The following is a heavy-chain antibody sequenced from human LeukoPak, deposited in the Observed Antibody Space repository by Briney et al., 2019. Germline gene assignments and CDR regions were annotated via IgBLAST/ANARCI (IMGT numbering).Heavy chain of an antibody. J-gene: IGHJ4*02. CDR2: IYYSGST. CDR3: ARDEKSGSYAI. Sequence: SETLSLTCTVSGGSISSYYWSWIRQPPGKGLEWIGYIYYSGSTNYNPSLKSRVTISVDTSKNQFSLKLSSVTAADTAVYYCARDEKSGSYAIWGQGTLVTVSS. CDR1: GGSISSYY. D-gene: IGHD1-26*01. V-gene: IGHV4-59*01.